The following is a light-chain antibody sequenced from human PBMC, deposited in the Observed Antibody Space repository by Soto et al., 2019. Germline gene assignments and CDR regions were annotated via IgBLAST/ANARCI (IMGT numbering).Light chain of an antibody. CDR3: QQYNNWXPLT. Sequence: EIVMTQSPATLSVSPGERATLSCRASQSVSSNLAWYQQKPGQAPRLLIYGASTRATGIPARFSGSGSGTEFTLTISSLXXXXXAVYYCQQYNNWXPLTFGGGTKVEIK. CDR2: GAS. V-gene: IGKV3-15*01. J-gene: IGKJ4*01. CDR1: QSVSSN.